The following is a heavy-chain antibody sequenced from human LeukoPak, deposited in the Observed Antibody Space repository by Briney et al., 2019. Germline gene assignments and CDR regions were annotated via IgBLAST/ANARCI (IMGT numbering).Heavy chain of an antibody. J-gene: IGHJ6*03. CDR1: GYTLTELS. CDR2: FDPEDGET. CDR3: ARVPAYCSGGSCYRAYYYYMDV. Sequence: PSASVTVSCKVSGYTLTELSMHWVRQAPGKGLEWMGGFDPEDGETIYAQKFQGRVTMTEDTSTDTAYMELSSLRSDDTAVYYCARVPAYCSGGSCYRAYYYYMDVWGKGTTVTISS. D-gene: IGHD2-15*01. V-gene: IGHV1-24*01.